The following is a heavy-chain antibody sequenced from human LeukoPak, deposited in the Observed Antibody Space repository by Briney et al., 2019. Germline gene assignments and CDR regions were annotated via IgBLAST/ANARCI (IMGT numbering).Heavy chain of an antibody. Sequence: GGSLRPSCAASGFTFSSYSMNWVRQAPGKGLEWVSYIRSSSSTIYYADSVKGRFTISRDNAKNSLYLQTNSLRDEDTAVYYCARDGIQLWTGAFDYWGQGTLVTVSS. V-gene: IGHV3-48*02. J-gene: IGHJ4*02. CDR1: GFTFSSYS. D-gene: IGHD5-18*01. CDR3: ARDGIQLWTGAFDY. CDR2: IRSSSSTI.